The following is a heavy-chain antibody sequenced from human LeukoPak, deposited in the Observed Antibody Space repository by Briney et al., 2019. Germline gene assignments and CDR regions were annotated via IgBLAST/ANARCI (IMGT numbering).Heavy chain of an antibody. CDR1: GYSFANYW. CDR2: IHPGDSDT. CDR3: ASFGSLYTRADY. V-gene: IGHV5-51*01. J-gene: IGHJ4*02. D-gene: IGHD3-10*01. Sequence: GESLKISCKGFGYSFANYWIGWVRQMPGKGLEWMGIIHPGDSDTRYSPSFQGQATISADKSISTAYLQWSSLKASDTAMYYCASFGSLYTRADYWGQGTLVTVSS.